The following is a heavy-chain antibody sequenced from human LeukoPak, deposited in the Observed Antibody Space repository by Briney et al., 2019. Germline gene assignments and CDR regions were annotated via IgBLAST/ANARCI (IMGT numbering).Heavy chain of an antibody. D-gene: IGHD6-19*01. CDR3: AKWHSSGWYDPVWFDP. V-gene: IGHV3-23*01. J-gene: IGHJ5*02. Sequence: GGSLRLSCAASGFTFSHYAMSWVRQAPGKGLEWVSAISGSGSSPYYADSVKGRFTISRDNSKNTLYLQMNSLRAEDTAVYYCAKWHSSGWYDPVWFDPWGQGTLVTVSS. CDR1: GFTFSHYA. CDR2: ISGSGSSP.